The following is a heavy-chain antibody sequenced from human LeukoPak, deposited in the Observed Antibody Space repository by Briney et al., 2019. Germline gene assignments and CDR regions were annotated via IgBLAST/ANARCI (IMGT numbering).Heavy chain of an antibody. J-gene: IGHJ4*02. CDR2: ITASAAST. CDR1: GLTLSNYA. CDR3: AKHFGASSGYAFDF. V-gene: IGHV3-23*01. Sequence: GGSLRLSCEASGLTLSNYAMSWVRQAPGKGLEWVSTITASAASTYYTDSVRGRFTISRDNSKSTLYLQMSNLRAEDTAVYYCAKHFGASSGYAFDFWGQGTLVTVSS. D-gene: IGHD5-12*01.